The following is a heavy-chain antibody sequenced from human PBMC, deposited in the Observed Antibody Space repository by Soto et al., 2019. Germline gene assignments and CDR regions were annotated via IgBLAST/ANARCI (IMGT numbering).Heavy chain of an antibody. Sequence: PSETLSLTCPVSGGSIRSYYWSWIRQPPGRGLEWIGYIYYSGRTNYNPSLKSRVTISVDTSKNQFSLKLSSVTAADTAVYYCARRSAAIDYWGQGTLVNVSS. CDR2: IYYSGRT. D-gene: IGHD2-2*01. V-gene: IGHV4-59*01. CDR3: ARRSAAIDY. CDR1: GGSIRSYY. J-gene: IGHJ4*02.